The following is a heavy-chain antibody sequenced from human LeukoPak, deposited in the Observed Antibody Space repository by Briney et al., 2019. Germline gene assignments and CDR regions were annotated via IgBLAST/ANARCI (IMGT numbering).Heavy chain of an antibody. J-gene: IGHJ6*03. D-gene: IGHD3-10*01. CDR2: IIPVLGTT. V-gene: IGHV1-69*13. CDR3: ATSGGDYYYYSLDV. CDR1: GYTFTSYA. Sequence: ASVKVSCKASGYTFTSYAMNWVRQAPGQGLEWMGGIIPVLGTTNYAQTFQNKVTITADESTSTAYMELSSLTSEDTAVYYCATSGGDYYYYSLDVWGKGTPVTISS.